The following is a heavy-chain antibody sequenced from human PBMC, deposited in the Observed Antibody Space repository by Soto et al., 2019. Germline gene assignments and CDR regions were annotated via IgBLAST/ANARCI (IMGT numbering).Heavy chain of an antibody. V-gene: IGHV3-21*01. CDR3: ARVPIIVGAAGFDQ. J-gene: IGHJ4*02. Sequence: EVQLVESGGGLVKPGASLRLSCEVSGFTFSSHSMNWVLQAPGKGLEWVSSISFSSSYKYYADSVKGGFTISRDNDKNSLYLQLNRLRVEDTAIYYSARVPIIVGAAGFDQWSQGTLVTVSS. CDR2: ISFSSSYK. D-gene: IGHD1-26*01. CDR1: GFTFSSHS.